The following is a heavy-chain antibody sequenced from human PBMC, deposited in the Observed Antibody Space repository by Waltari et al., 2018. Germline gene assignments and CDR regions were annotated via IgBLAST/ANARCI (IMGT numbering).Heavy chain of an antibody. D-gene: IGHD6-13*01. J-gene: IGHJ4*02. CDR3: ARWGLLKAAAGTFDY. CDR2: IYYSGST. Sequence: QVQLQESGPGLVKPSETLSLTCTVSGGSISSYYWSWIRQPPGKGLEWIGYIYYSGSTNYNPSLKSRVTISVDTSKNQFSLKLSSVTAADTAVYYCARWGLLKAAAGTFDYWGQGTLVTVSS. V-gene: IGHV4-59*01. CDR1: GGSISSYY.